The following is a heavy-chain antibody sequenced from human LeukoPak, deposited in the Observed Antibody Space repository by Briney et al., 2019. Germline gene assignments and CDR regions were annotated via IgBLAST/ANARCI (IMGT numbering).Heavy chain of an antibody. CDR3: ARSPVYDFWSGPFDY. D-gene: IGHD3-3*01. J-gene: IGHJ4*02. Sequence: GGSLRLSCAASGFTVSSNYMSWVRQAPGKGLEWVSVIYSGGSTYYADSVKGRFTISRDNSKNTLYLQMSSLRAEDTAVYYCARSPVYDFWSGPFDYWGQGTLVTVSS. CDR2: IYSGGST. V-gene: IGHV3-66*02. CDR1: GFTVSSNY.